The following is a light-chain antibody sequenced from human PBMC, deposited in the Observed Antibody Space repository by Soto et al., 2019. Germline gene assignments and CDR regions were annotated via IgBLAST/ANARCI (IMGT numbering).Light chain of an antibody. CDR2: DAS. CDR1: QNINNNY. V-gene: IGKV3-20*01. Sequence: VLTQSPGTLSLSPGRRATLSCRASQNINNNYLAWYQHKPGQAPRLLIYDASLRATGVPDRFSGSGSGTDFTLTITRLEPDDSAVYYCQQHGISHITFGQGTKVDIK. CDR3: QQHGISHIT. J-gene: IGKJ1*01.